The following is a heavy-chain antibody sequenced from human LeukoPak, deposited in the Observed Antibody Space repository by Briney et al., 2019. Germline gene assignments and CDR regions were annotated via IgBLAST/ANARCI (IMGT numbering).Heavy chain of an antibody. V-gene: IGHV3-64D*06. Sequence: GGSLRLSCSASGFTFSSYAMHWVRQAPGKGLEYVSAISSNGGSTYYADSVKGRFTISRDNSKNTLYLQMSSLRAEDTAVYYCAKAIFIAAADAFDYWGQGTLVTVSS. J-gene: IGHJ4*02. CDR3: AKAIFIAAADAFDY. D-gene: IGHD6-13*01. CDR1: GFTFSSYA. CDR2: ISSNGGST.